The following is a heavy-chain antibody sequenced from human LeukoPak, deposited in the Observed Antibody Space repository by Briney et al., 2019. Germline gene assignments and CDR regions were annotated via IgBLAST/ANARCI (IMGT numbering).Heavy chain of an antibody. V-gene: IGHV3-23*01. CDR2: LSGSGGST. CDR1: GFTFSSYA. CDR3: AKGTYSGSYYGAFDI. D-gene: IGHD1-26*01. Sequence: GGSLRLSCAASGFTFSSYAMSWVRQAPGKGLEWVSALSGSGGSTYYADSVKGRFTISRDNSKNTLYLQMNSLRAEDTAVYYCAKGTYSGSYYGAFDIWGQGTMVTVSS. J-gene: IGHJ3*02.